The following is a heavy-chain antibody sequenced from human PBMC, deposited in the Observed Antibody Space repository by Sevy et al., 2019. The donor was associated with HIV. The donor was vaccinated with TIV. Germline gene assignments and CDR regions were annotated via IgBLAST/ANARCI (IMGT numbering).Heavy chain of an antibody. CDR1: GVTFSSYG. J-gene: IGHJ4*02. V-gene: IGHV3-30*18. Sequence: GGSLRLSCAASGVTFSSYGMHWVRQAPGKGLEWVAVISYDGSNKYYADSVKGRFTISRDKSKNTLYLQMNSVRAEDTAVYYCAKDRRFGQSLYYFDYWGQGTLVTVSS. CDR2: ISYDGSNK. CDR3: AKDRRFGQSLYYFDY. D-gene: IGHD3-10*01.